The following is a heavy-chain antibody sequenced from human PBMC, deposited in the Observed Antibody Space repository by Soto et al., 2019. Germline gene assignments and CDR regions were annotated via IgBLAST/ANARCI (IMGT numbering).Heavy chain of an antibody. J-gene: IGHJ6*02. CDR2: ISSSSSYI. CDR3: ARAGGAAMVLRSRYYYGMDV. CDR1: GFTFSTYS. D-gene: IGHD5-18*01. Sequence: PGGSLRLSCAASGFTFSTYSMNWVRQAPGKGLEWVSSISSSSSYIYYADSVKGRFTISRDNAKNSLYLQMNSLRAEDTAVYYCARAGGAAMVLRSRYYYGMDVWGHGTTVTVS. V-gene: IGHV3-21*01.